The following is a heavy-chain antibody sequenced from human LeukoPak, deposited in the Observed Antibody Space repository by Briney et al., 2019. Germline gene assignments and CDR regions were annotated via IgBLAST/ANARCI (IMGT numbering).Heavy chain of an antibody. Sequence: GGSLRLSCAVSGFPFSNSWMYWVRQAPGKVLEGVANIKKDGSGISYVEAVKDRFLASRDNYSSSLHVQMNSLQAADTRVYFCDRGNAMDVWGKGTAVTVSS. CDR1: GFPFSNSW. CDR3: DRGNAMDV. CDR2: IKKDGSGI. V-gene: IGHV3-7*03. J-gene: IGHJ6*04.